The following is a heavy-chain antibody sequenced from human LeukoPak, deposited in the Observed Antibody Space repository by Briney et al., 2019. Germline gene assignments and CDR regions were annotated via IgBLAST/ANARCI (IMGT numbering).Heavy chain of an antibody. CDR3: AREGPDY. Sequence: PGGSLRLSCAASGFIFSNYWMHWVRQAPGKGLEWVSGINEEGSDTKYADSVRGQFTISGDNAKNTLSLQMNSLRADDTAVYYCAREGPDYWGQGTLVTVSS. V-gene: IGHV3-74*01. J-gene: IGHJ4*02. CDR2: INEEGSDT. CDR1: GFIFSNYW.